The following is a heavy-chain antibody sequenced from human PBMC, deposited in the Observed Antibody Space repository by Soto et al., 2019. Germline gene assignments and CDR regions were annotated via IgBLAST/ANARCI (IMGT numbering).Heavy chain of an antibody. CDR1: GGSISSPSYY. CDR3: ARLPRITTFPSDY. D-gene: IGHD1-1*01. J-gene: IGHJ4*02. V-gene: IGHV4-39*01. Sequence: LSLTCSVSGGSISSPSYYWGWIRQPPGSGLEWIGSIYYSGNTYDNPSLKSRVTIFVDRSRNQFSLKVKSVIAADTAFYFCARLPRITTFPSDYWGQGTLVTVSS. CDR2: IYYSGNT.